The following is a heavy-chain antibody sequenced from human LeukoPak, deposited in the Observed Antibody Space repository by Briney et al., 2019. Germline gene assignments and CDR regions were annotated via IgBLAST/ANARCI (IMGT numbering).Heavy chain of an antibody. Sequence: GGSLRLSCVVSGFTLTNYALHWVRQAPGKGLEWVAVISYAGTNKYYADSVKGRFTISRDISKNTVYLHMDSLRDEDTVVYFCARGGYYYDTTGSPGDYWGQGTLVTVSS. V-gene: IGHV3-30-3*01. CDR2: ISYAGTNK. J-gene: IGHJ4*02. CDR3: ARGGYYYDTTGSPGDY. D-gene: IGHD3-22*01. CDR1: GFTLTNYA.